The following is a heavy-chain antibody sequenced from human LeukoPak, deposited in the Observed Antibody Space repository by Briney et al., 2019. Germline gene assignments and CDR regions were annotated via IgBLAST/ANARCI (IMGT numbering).Heavy chain of an antibody. CDR3: ARGRAAAGFHWRKYNWFDP. CDR1: GGSISSYY. D-gene: IGHD6-13*01. Sequence: SETLSLTCTVSGGSISSYYWSWVRQPPGKGLEWIGYIYYNGSNNYNPSLKSRVTISLDTSKNQFSLKLSSGTAADTAVYYCARGRAAAGFHWRKYNWFDPRGQGTLVTVSS. CDR2: IYYNGSN. J-gene: IGHJ5*02. V-gene: IGHV4-59*01.